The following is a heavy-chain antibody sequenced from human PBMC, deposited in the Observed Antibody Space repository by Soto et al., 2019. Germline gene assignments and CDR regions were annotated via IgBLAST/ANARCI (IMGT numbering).Heavy chain of an antibody. J-gene: IGHJ4*02. V-gene: IGHV2-5*02. Sequence: QISLKESGPALVKPTQTLTLTCSFSGFSLTTTGVGVGWIRQPPGKALEWLALIYWDDDERYNPSLKNRLTITQEQSKNLVVLTMTNLDPVDTATYYRAPGIGARAFDSWGQGTLVTVSS. CDR1: GFSLTTTGVG. CDR2: IYWDDDE. D-gene: IGHD2-15*01. CDR3: APGIGARAFDS.